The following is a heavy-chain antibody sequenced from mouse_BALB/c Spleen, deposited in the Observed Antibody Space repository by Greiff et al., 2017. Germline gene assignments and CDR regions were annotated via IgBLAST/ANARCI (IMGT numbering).Heavy chain of an antibody. CDR1: GYTFTDYN. CDR3: AEGWYFDV. CDR2: IYPYNGGT. Sequence: VQLQQSGPELVKPGASVKISCKASGYTFTDYNMHWVKQSHGKSLEWIGYIYPYNGGTGYNQKFKSKATLTVDNSSSTAYMELRSLTSEDSAVYYCAEGWYFDVWGAGTTVTVSS. J-gene: IGHJ1*01. V-gene: IGHV1S29*02.